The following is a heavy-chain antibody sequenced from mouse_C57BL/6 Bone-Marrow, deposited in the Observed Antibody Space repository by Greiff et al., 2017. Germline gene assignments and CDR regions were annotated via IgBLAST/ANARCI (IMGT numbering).Heavy chain of an antibody. CDR1: GYTFTSYW. CDR3: ARLIYYYGSSYGDY. J-gene: IGHJ2*01. V-gene: IGHV1-52*01. D-gene: IGHD1-1*01. Sequence: QVQLQQPGAELVRPGSSVKLSCKASGYTFTSYWMHWVKQRPIQGLEWIGNIDPSDSETHYNQKFKDKATLTVDKSSSPAYMQLSSLTSEDSAVYYCARLIYYYGSSYGDYWGQGTTLTVSS. CDR2: IDPSDSET.